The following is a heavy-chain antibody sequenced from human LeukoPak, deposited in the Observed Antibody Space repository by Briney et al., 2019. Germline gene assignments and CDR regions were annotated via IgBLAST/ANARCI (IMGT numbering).Heavy chain of an antibody. V-gene: IGHV1-2*02. D-gene: IGHD3-22*01. J-gene: IGHJ4*02. CDR3: ARGGQYVLHYDSSGYPPRGH. CDR2: INPNSGGT. CDR1: GYTFTGYY. Sequence: GASVKVSCKASGYTFTGYYMHWVRQAPGQGLEWMGWINPNSGGTNYAQKFQGRVTMTRDTSISTAYMELSRLRSDDTAVYYCARGGQYVLHYDSSGYPPRGHWGQGTPVTVSS.